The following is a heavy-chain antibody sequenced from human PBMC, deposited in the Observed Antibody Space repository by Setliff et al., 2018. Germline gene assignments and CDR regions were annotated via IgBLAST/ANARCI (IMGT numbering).Heavy chain of an antibody. V-gene: IGHV4-59*08. CDR2: IYYSGST. D-gene: IGHD1-26*01. CDR3: ARSPSSGAYWNPRPFYSDY. CDR1: GGSISSYY. Sequence: SETLSLTCTVSGGSISSYYWSWIRQPPGKGLEWIGYIYYSGSTNYNPSLKSRVTISVDTSKNQFSLKVNSVTAADTAVYFCARSPSSGAYWNPRPFYSDYWARGTLVTVSS. J-gene: IGHJ4*02.